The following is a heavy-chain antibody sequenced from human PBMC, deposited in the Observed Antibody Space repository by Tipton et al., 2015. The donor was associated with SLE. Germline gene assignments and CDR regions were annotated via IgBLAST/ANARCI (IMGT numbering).Heavy chain of an antibody. CDR1: GFIFSDYA. CDR3: AKDADVDTSGLFDY. CDR2: TSGSGGET. Sequence: SLRLSCAASGFIFSDYAMSWVRQAPGKGLELVSSTSGSGGETHYADSVQGRFTISRDRSKNTLYLQMSSLRADDTSVYFCAKDADVDTSGLFDYWGQGALFTVSS. D-gene: IGHD1-14*01. J-gene: IGHJ4*02. V-gene: IGHV3-23*01.